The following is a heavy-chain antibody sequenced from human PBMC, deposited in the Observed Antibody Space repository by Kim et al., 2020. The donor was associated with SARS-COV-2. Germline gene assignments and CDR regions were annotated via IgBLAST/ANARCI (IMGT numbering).Heavy chain of an antibody. J-gene: IGHJ1*01. Sequence: GGSLRLSCAASGLPLYSFSMNWIRQAPGKGLEWISYISTSGRIIYYGDSVKGRFTVSRDNDKNSLFLQMHSLKDEDTAVYYCARSHPNAQYQYLQQWGQGTLVLVSS. D-gene: IGHD2-8*01. CDR1: GLPLYSFS. CDR2: ISTSGRII. V-gene: IGHV3-48*02. CDR3: ARSHPNAQYQYLQQ.